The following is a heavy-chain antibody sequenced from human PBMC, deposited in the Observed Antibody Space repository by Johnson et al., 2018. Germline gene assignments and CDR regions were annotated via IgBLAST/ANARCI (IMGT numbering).Heavy chain of an antibody. V-gene: IGHV3-66*02. Sequence: VQLVQSGGGLVQPGGSLRLSCAASGFTVSSNYMSWVRQAPGKGLEWVSVIYSGGSTYYADSVKGRFTISRDNSKNPRYLPMNSLRAEDTAVYYCARDLNYYDSSGSYPSNWGQGTMVTVSS. CDR1: GFTVSSNY. CDR2: IYSGGST. CDR3: ARDLNYYDSSGSYPSN. J-gene: IGHJ3*01. D-gene: IGHD3-22*01.